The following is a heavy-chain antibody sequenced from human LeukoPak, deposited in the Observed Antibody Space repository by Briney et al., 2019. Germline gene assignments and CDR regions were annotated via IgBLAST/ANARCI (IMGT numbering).Heavy chain of an antibody. CDR1: GFTFDDYT. J-gene: IGHJ4*02. V-gene: IGHV3-43*01. CDR2: ISWDGGST. CDR3: VKDAGVGSGTLIA. D-gene: IGHD2-2*01. Sequence: GGSLRLSCAASGFTFDDYTMHWVRQAPGKGLEWVSLISWDGGSTYYADSVKGRFTISIDNSKNSLYLQMNSLRTEDTALYYCVKDAGVGSGTLIAWGQGTLVTVSS.